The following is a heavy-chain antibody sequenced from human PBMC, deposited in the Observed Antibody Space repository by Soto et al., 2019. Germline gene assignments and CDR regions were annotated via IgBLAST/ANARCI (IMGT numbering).Heavy chain of an antibody. D-gene: IGHD4-17*01. CDR3: ARGANGDYDYFDY. Sequence: PSETLSLTCAVYGGSFSGYYWSWIRQPPGKGLEWIGEINHSGSTNYNPSLKSRVTISVDTSKNQFSLKLSSVTAADTAVYYCARGANGDYDYFDYWGQGTLVTVSS. CDR1: GGSFSGYY. J-gene: IGHJ4*02. V-gene: IGHV4-34*01. CDR2: INHSGST.